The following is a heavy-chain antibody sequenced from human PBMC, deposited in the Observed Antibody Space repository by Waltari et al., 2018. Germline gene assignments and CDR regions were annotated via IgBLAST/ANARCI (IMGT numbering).Heavy chain of an antibody. CDR3: ARDLPVVIRYYFDY. CDR1: GYTFTSYA. D-gene: IGHD3-22*01. Sequence: QVQLVQSGAEVKKPGASVKVSCKASGYTFTSYAMHWVRQAPGQRLEWMGWINAGNGNTKYSQKFQGRVTITRDTSASTAYMELSSLRSEDTAVYYCARDLPVVIRYYFDYWGQGTLVTVSS. CDR2: INAGNGNT. J-gene: IGHJ4*02. V-gene: IGHV1-3*01.